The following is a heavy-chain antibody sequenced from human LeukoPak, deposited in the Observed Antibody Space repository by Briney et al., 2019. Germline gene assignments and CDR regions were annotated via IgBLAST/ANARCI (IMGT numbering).Heavy chain of an antibody. J-gene: IGHJ5*02. CDR2: ISAYNGNT. Sequence: EASVKVSCKASGYTFTSYGISWVRQAPGQGLEWMGWISAYNGNTNYAQKLQGRVTMTTDTSTSTAYMELRSLRSDDTAVYCCARVSWFTMVRPVPGGNWFDPWGQGTLVTVSS. CDR1: GYTFTSYG. V-gene: IGHV1-18*01. D-gene: IGHD3-10*01. CDR3: ARVSWFTMVRPVPGGNWFDP.